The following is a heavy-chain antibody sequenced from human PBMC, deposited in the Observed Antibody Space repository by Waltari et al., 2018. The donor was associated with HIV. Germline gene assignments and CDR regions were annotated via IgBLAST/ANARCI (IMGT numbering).Heavy chain of an antibody. D-gene: IGHD2-2*01. CDR2: RANGGMSV. J-gene: IGHJ6*02. Sequence: EQMVVSGGSVVHPGRSRQVHCAASGSHLRSYGSHCDRQAPGKGLGGVAGRANGGMSVEYADSVKGRFAISRDTSTNTLFLQMNSLRSDDTAVYFCAKDPGYSTNWHSFFYYGMDVWGQGTAVTVSS. V-gene: IGHV3-30*18. CDR3: AKDPGYSTNWHSFFYYGMDV. CDR1: GSHLRSYG.